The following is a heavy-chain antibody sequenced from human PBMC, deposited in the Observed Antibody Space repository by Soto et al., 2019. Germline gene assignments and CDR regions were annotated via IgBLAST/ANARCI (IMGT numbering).Heavy chain of an antibody. CDR2: IYHSGTT. J-gene: IGHJ5*02. Sequence: SETLSLTCPVSGGSISGYYWSWIRQLPGKGVEWLGFIYHSGTTNYNPSLKSRVTISVDTSKNQFSLKLTSVTAADTAVYYCARAALGNWFDPWGQGTLVTSPQ. CDR1: GGSISGYY. D-gene: IGHD3-16*01. CDR3: ARAALGNWFDP. V-gene: IGHV4-59*01.